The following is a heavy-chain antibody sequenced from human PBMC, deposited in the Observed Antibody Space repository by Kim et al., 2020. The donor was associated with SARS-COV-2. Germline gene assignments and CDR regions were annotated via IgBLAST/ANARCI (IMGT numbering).Heavy chain of an antibody. Sequence: GGSLRLSCAASGFTFSSYSMNWVRQAPGKGLEWVSSISSSSSYIYYADSVKGRFTISRDNAKNSLYLQMNSLRAEDTAVYYCAREREDPGNDYGDYGDAFDIWGQGTMVTVSS. D-gene: IGHD4-17*01. V-gene: IGHV3-21*01. CDR2: ISSSSSYI. CDR1: GFTFSSYS. J-gene: IGHJ3*02. CDR3: AREREDPGNDYGDYGDAFDI.